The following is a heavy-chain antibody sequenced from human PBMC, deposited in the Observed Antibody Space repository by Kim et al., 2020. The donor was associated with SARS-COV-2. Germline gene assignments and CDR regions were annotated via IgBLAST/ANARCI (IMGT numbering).Heavy chain of an antibody. V-gene: IGHV1-3*01. CDR3: ARDLDIVATITLPSHRLNDAFDI. Sequence: ASVKVSCKASGYTFTSYAMHWVRQAPGQRLEWMGWINAGNGNTKYSQKFQGRVTITRDTSASTAYMELSSLRSEDTAVYYCARDLDIVATITLPSHRLNDAFDIWGQGTMVTVSS. CDR1: GYTFTSYA. D-gene: IGHD5-12*01. J-gene: IGHJ3*02. CDR2: INAGNGNT.